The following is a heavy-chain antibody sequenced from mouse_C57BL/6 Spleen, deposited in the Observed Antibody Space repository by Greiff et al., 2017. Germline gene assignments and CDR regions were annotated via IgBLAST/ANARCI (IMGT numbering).Heavy chain of an antibody. Sequence: QVQLKESGPGLVAPSQSLSITCTVSGFSLTSYAISWVRQPPGKGLEWLGVIWTGGGTNYNSALKSRLSIITDNSKSQVFLKMHSLQTDDTARYYCARSYGNYAYAMDYWGQGTSVTVSS. CDR3: ARSYGNYAYAMDY. J-gene: IGHJ4*01. CDR2: IWTGGGT. V-gene: IGHV2-9-1*01. CDR1: GFSLTSYA. D-gene: IGHD2-1*01.